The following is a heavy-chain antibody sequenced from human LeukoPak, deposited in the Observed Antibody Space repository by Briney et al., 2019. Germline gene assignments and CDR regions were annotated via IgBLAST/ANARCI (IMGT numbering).Heavy chain of an antibody. D-gene: IGHD2-15*01. CDR1: GFTFSSSA. CDR3: AKQLGYCSDGSCYFPY. CDR2: ISNNGGYT. V-gene: IGHV3-23*01. J-gene: IGHJ4*02. Sequence: GGSLRLSCAASGFTFSSSAMSWVRQAPGKGLEWVSAISNNGGYTYYTDSVQGRFTISRDNSKSTLCLQMNSLRAEDTAVYYCAKQLGYCSDGSCYFPYWGQGTLVTVSS.